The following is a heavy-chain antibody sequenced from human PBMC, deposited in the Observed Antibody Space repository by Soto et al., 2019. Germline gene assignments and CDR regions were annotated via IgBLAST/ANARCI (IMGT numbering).Heavy chain of an antibody. V-gene: IGHV3-21*01. CDR3: ARGGDSSGSWPRY. J-gene: IGHJ4*02. CDR1: GFIFSSYS. Sequence: EVQLVQSGGGLVKPGGSLRLSCAASGFIFSSYSMNWVRQAPGKGLEWVSSVSSSSSYIYYADSLKGRFTISRDNAKNSLYLQMNSLRVEDTAVYYCARGGDSSGSWPRYCGQGTLVTVSS. CDR2: VSSSSSYI. D-gene: IGHD3-22*01.